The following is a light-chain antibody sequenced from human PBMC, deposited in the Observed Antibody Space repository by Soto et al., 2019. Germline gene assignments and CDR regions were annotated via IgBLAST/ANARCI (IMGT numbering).Light chain of an antibody. Sequence: QSALTQPPSVSGAPGQTFTISCTGSSSNLGAGYDVHWYQRLPGAAPKLLIYDNTHRPSGVPNRFSGSKSGTSASLAITGLQAEDEADYYCQSYDSGLSGHWVFGGGTKVTVL. V-gene: IGLV1-40*01. CDR2: DNT. CDR1: SSNLGAGYD. CDR3: QSYDSGLSGHWV. J-gene: IGLJ3*02.